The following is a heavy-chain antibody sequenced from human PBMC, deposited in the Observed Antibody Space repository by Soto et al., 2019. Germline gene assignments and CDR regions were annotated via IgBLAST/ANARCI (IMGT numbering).Heavy chain of an antibody. CDR1: GYTFTSYG. Sequence: ASVKVSCKASGYTFTSYGISWVRQAPGQGLEWMGWISAYNGNTNYAQKLQGRVTMTTDTSTSTAYMELRSLRFDDTAVYYCARDPGYSYGTYYGMDVWGQGTTVTVSS. J-gene: IGHJ6*02. CDR3: ARDPGYSYGTYYGMDV. V-gene: IGHV1-18*01. CDR2: ISAYNGNT. D-gene: IGHD5-18*01.